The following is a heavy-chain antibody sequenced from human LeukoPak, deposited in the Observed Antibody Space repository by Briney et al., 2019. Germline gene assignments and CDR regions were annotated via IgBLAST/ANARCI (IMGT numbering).Heavy chain of an antibody. V-gene: IGHV3-11*04. J-gene: IGHJ3*02. CDR3: ARGRDYGDYDAFDI. Sequence: GGSLRLSCAASGFTFSDYYMSWIRQAPGKGLEWVSYISSSGSTIYYADSVKGRFTISRDNSKNTLYLQMNSLRAEDTAVYYCARGRDYGDYDAFDIWGQGTMVTVSS. CDR1: GFTFSDYY. D-gene: IGHD4-17*01. CDR2: ISSSGSTI.